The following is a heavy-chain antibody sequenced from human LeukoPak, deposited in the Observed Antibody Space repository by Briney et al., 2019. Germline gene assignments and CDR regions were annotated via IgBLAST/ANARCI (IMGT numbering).Heavy chain of an antibody. CDR1: GYTFTYYY. V-gene: IGHV1-2*02. D-gene: IGHD3-16*01. CDR3: ARLGSSDI. J-gene: IGHJ3*02. Sequence: ASVTVSFTASGYTFTYYYMHWVRQAPGQGLEWMRWINPNTGATTYAQNFQGRVTMPRDTSLSTAYMKLSSLRSDDTAVYYCARLGSSDIWGQGTMVTVSS. CDR2: INPNTGAT.